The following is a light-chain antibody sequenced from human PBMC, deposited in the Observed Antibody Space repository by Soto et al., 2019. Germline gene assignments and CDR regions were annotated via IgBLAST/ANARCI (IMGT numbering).Light chain of an antibody. CDR3: QHYGSSVFT. J-gene: IGKJ3*01. CDR1: QSVSSSY. CDR2: GAS. V-gene: IGKV3-20*01. Sequence: ELVLTQSPGTLSLSPGEGATLSCRASQSVSSSYLAWYQQKPGQAPRLLIYGASSRATGIPDRFSGSGSGTDFTLTISRLEPEDFAVYYCQHYGSSVFTFGPGTKVDIK.